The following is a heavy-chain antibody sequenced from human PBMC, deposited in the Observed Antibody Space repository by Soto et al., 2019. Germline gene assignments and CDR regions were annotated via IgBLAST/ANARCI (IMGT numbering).Heavy chain of an antibody. Sequence: GGSLRLSCAASGFTFSSYAMSWVRQAPGEGLEWVSAISGSGGSTYYADSVKGRFTISRDNSKNTLYLQMNSLRAEDTAVYYCAKNFGVVIIATGDWFDPWGQGTLVTVSS. V-gene: IGHV3-23*01. CDR1: GFTFSSYA. D-gene: IGHD3-3*01. CDR3: AKNFGVVIIATGDWFDP. CDR2: ISGSGGST. J-gene: IGHJ5*02.